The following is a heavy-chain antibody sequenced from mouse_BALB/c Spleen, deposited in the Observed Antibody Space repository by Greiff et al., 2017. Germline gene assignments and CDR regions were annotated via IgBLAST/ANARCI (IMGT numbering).Heavy chain of an antibody. CDR3: AKHAFYGVYAMDY. CDR1: GFAFSSYD. V-gene: IGHV5-12-1*01. CDR2: ISSGGGST. D-gene: IGHD2-10*01. Sequence: EVQRVESGGGLVKPGGSLKLSCAASGFAFSSYDMSWVRQTPEKRLEWVAYISSGGGSTYYPDTVKGRFTISRDNAKNTLYLQMSSLKSEDTAMCDCAKHAFYGVYAMDYWGQGTSVTVAS. J-gene: IGHJ4*01.